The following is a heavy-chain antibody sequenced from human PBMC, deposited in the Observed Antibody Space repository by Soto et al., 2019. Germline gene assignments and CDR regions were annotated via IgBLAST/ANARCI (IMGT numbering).Heavy chain of an antibody. V-gene: IGHV4-59*01. CDR2: IYYSGST. D-gene: IGHD6-19*01. J-gene: IGHJ5*02. CDR1: GVSISSYY. Sequence: SDTLSLTCTVSGVSISSYYWSWIRQPPGKGLEWIGYIYYSGSTNYNPSLKSRVTISVDTSKNQFSLKLSSVTAADTAVYYCAYSSGWANWFDPWGQGTLVTVSA. CDR3: AYSSGWANWFDP.